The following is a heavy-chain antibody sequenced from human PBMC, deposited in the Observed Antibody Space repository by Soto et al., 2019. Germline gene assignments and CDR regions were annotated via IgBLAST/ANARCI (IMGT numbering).Heavy chain of an antibody. CDR3: AREVGVGGIKYHCMAV. D-gene: IGHD1-26*01. CDR2: IWYDGSNK. CDR1: GFTFSSYG. J-gene: IGHJ6*02. Sequence: QVQLVESGGGVVQPGRSLSLSCAASGFTFSSYGIHWVRQAPGKGLEWVAVIWYDGSNKYYADSVQDRFTISSANPKTGLYVQMTSLRAEDTAVYYCAREVGVGGIKYHCMAVGGHGTTVPVSS. V-gene: IGHV3-33*01.